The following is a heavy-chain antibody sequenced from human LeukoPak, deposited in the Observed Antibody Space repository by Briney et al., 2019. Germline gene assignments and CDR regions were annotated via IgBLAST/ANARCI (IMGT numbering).Heavy chain of an antibody. CDR3: AIGSPYYYYGMDV. Sequence: GGSLRLSCAASGFTFSSYWMNWVRQAPGKGLEWVAVISYDGSNKYYADSVKGRFTISRDNSKNTLYLQMNSLRAEDTAVYYCAIGSPYYYYGMDVWGQGTTVTVSS. D-gene: IGHD6-25*01. V-gene: IGHV3-30*03. CDR1: GFTFSSYW. J-gene: IGHJ6*02. CDR2: ISYDGSNK.